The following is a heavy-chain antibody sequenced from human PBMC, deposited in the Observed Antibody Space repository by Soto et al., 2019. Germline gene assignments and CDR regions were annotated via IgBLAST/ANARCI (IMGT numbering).Heavy chain of an antibody. CDR2: ISAYNGNT. V-gene: IGHV1-18*01. CDR1: GYTFTSYG. Sequence: ASVKVSCKASGYTFTSYGISWVRQAPGQGLEWMGWISAYNGNTNYAQKLQGRVTMTTDTSTSTAYMELRSLRSDDTAVYYCARRQIWGSGYSNCWFDPWGQGTLVTVSS. CDR3: ARRQIWGSGYSNCWFDP. J-gene: IGHJ5*02. D-gene: IGHD3-3*01.